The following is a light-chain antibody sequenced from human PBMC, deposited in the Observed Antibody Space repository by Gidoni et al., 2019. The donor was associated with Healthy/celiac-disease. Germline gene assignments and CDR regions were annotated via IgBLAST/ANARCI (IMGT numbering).Light chain of an antibody. V-gene: IGLV2-23*02. CDR3: CSYAGSSTYV. CDR2: EVS. CDR1: SSDVGSYNL. Sequence: QPVLPQPASVSGSPGQSITISCTGTSSDVGSYNLVSWYQQHPGKAPKLMIYEVSTRPSGVSNRFSGSKSGNTASLTISGLQAEDEADYYCCSYAGSSTYVFGTGTKVTVL. J-gene: IGLJ1*01.